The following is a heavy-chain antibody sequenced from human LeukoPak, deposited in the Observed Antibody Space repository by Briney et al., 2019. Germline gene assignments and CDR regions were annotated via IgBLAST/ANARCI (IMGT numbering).Heavy chain of an antibody. V-gene: IGHV1-46*03. CDR2: INPSGGST. CDR3: ARENRKATMVRGVNIPIYFDY. CDR1: GYTFTSYY. Sequence: ASVKVSCKASGYTFTSYYMHCVRQAPGQGLEWMGIINPSGGSTSYAQKFQGRVTMTRDTSTSTVYMELSSLRSEDTAVFYCARENRKATMVRGVNIPIYFDYWGQGTLVTVSS. D-gene: IGHD3-10*01. J-gene: IGHJ4*02.